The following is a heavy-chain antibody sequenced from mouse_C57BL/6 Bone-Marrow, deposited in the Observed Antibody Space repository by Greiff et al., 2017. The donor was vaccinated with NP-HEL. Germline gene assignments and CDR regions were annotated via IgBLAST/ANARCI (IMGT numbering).Heavy chain of an antibody. CDR3: ARITTVVASYFDV. CDR1: GFSLTSYG. CDR2: IWSGGST. J-gene: IGHJ1*03. Sequence: VQLQQSGPGLVQPSQSLSITCTVSGFSLTSYGVHWVRQSPGKGLEWLGVIWSGGSTDYNAAFISRLSISKDNSKSQVFFKMNSLQADDTAIYYCARITTVVASYFDVWGTGTTVTVSS. D-gene: IGHD1-1*01. V-gene: IGHV2-2*01.